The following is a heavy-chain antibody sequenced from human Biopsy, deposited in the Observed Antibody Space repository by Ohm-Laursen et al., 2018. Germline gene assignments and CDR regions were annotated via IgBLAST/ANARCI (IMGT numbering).Heavy chain of an antibody. D-gene: IGHD3-3*01. CDR3: AADGDGYYTEFDY. CDR2: IVPILGHL. CDR1: GGPSTNYA. V-gene: IGHV1-69*04. J-gene: IGHJ4*02. Sequence: SSPYVSSKASGGPSTNYAFSWVRPAPGQGLEWVGRIVPILGHLNYAQRFQGRVSITADKSTTYVYMELSRLTSGDTAVYYCAADGDGYYTEFDYWGPGTLVTVSS.